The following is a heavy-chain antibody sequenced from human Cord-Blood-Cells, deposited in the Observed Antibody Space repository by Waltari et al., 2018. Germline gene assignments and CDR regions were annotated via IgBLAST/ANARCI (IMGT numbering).Heavy chain of an antibody. J-gene: IGHJ4*02. CDR1: GGSFIGYY. CDR3: ARPGGSYFDY. Sequence: QVQLQQWGAGLLKPSETLSLTCAVYGGSFIGYYWSWIRQPPGKGLEWIGEIKHSGSTNYNPSLKSRVTISVDTSKNQFSLKLSSVTAADTAVYYCARPGGSYFDYWGQGTLVTVSS. D-gene: IGHD1-26*01. V-gene: IGHV4-34*01. CDR2: IKHSGST.